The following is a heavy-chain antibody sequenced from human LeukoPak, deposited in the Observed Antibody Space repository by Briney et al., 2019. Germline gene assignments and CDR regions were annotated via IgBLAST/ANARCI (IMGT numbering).Heavy chain of an antibody. Sequence: GGSLRLSCAASGFTFSSYSMNWVRQAPGEGREWVSSISSSSSYIYYADSVKGRFILHRDNAKNSLYLPMNTLRAEDTAMYFCTRVGVGAYWGQGTLVTAPS. V-gene: IGHV3-21*01. CDR2: ISSSSSYI. CDR3: TRVGVGAY. CDR1: GFTFSSYS. J-gene: IGHJ4*02.